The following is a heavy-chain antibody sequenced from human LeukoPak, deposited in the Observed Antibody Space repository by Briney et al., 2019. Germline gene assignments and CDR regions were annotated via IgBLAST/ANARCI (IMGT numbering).Heavy chain of an antibody. D-gene: IGHD3-16*01. CDR3: ARDFPAGRDDYDY. Sequence: GASVKVSCKASGGTFSSCAISWVRQAPGQGLEWMGWINAGNGNTKYSQKFQGRVTITRDTSASTAYMELSSLRSEDTAVYYCARDFPAGRDDYDYWGQGTLVTVSS. V-gene: IGHV1-3*01. CDR1: GGTFSSCA. CDR2: INAGNGNT. J-gene: IGHJ4*02.